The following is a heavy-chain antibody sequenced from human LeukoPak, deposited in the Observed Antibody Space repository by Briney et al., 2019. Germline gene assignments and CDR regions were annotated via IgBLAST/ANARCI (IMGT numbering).Heavy chain of an antibody. Sequence: GGSLRLSCAASGFTFSSYAMSWVRQAPGKGLEWVSAISGSGGSTYYADSVKGRFTISRDNSKNTLYLQMNSLRAEDTAVYYCAKDVWDFYYYYMDVWGKGTTVTVSS. CDR1: GFTFSSYA. V-gene: IGHV3-23*01. CDR3: AKDVWDFYYYYMDV. J-gene: IGHJ6*03. CDR2: ISGSGGST. D-gene: IGHD3-16*01.